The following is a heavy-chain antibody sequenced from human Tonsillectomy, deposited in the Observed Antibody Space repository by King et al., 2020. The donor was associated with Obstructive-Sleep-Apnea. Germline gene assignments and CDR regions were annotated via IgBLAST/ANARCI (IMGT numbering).Heavy chain of an antibody. CDR1: GFTFSSYG. CDR2: ISYDGDKE. V-gene: IGHV3-30*18. Sequence: QVQLVESGGGVVQPGRSLRLSCAASGFTFSSYGMHRVRQAPGKGLAGVAVISYDGDKEFYADSVKGRFTISRDSSRNTLYLQMNILRPEDTAVYYRAKAWTVTTLQCACDYWGQGTLVTVSS. J-gene: IGHJ4*02. CDR3: AKAWTVTTLQCACDY. D-gene: IGHD4-17*01.